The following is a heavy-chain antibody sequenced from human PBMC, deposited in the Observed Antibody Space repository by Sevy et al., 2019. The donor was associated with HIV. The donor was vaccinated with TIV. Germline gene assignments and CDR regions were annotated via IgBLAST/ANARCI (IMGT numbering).Heavy chain of an antibody. V-gene: IGHV3-30*02. D-gene: IGHD1-26*01. Sequence: GGSLRLSCAASGFTFSSYGMHGVRQAPGKGLEWVAFIRYDGSNKYYADSVKGRFTISRDNSKNTLYLQMNSLRAEDTAVYYCAKESGSYFPGTYYYYGMDVWGQGTTVTVSS. J-gene: IGHJ6*02. CDR2: IRYDGSNK. CDR3: AKESGSYFPGTYYYYGMDV. CDR1: GFTFSSYG.